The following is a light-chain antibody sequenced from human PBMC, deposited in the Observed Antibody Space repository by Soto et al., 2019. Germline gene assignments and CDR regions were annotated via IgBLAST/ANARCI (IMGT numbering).Light chain of an antibody. V-gene: IGKV3-20*01. CDR2: GAS. Sequence: EIVLTQSPGTLSLSPGERATLSCRASQSVSSSYLAWYQQKPGQAPRLLIYGASSRATGIPDRFSGSESGTDFALTISRLEPEDFAVYYCQQYGSSPLTFGRGTRLEIK. CDR3: QQYGSSPLT. CDR1: QSVSSSY. J-gene: IGKJ5*01.